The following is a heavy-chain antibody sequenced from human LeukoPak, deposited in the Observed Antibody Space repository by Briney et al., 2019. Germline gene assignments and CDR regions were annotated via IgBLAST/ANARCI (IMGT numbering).Heavy chain of an antibody. CDR3: ARETGATVFDY. Sequence: SETLSLTCTVSGGSISSYHWNWIRQTPGKGLEWIGYIYHSGSTTYNPSLKSRVTIPVDTSKNQFSLKLNSVTAADTAIYYCARETGATVFDYWGQGTLVSVSS. D-gene: IGHD1-26*01. CDR2: IYHSGST. V-gene: IGHV4-59*01. J-gene: IGHJ4*02. CDR1: GGSISSYH.